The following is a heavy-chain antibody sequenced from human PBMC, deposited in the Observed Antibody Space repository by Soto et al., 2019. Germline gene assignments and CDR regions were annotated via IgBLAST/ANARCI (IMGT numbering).Heavy chain of an antibody. D-gene: IGHD3-9*01. CDR1: GFTFSSYW. J-gene: IGHJ4*02. CDR2: IKQGGSEK. V-gene: IGHV3-7*01. Sequence: GGSLRLSCAASGFTFSSYWMSWVRQAPGKGLEWVANIKQGGSEKYYVDSVKGRFTVSRDNAKNSLYLQMNSLRAEDTAVYYCAREYYDILTGPDYFDYWGQGTLVTVSS. CDR3: AREYYDILTGPDYFDY.